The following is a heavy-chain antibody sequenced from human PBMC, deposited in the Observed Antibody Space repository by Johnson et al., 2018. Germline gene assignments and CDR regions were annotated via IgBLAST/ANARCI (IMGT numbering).Heavy chain of an antibody. CDR1: GFTFSSYG. Sequence: QVQLVQSGGGLVQPGGSLRLSCAASGFTFSSYGMHWVRQAPGKGLEWVAVIWYDGSNKYYADSVKGRFTISRDNSKNTLYLQMNSLGPEETAVDYCARGTQVTMVGRYFDYWGQGTLVTVSS. CDR3: ARGTQVTMVGRYFDY. J-gene: IGHJ4*02. D-gene: IGHD3-10*02. V-gene: IGHV3-33*01. CDR2: IWYDGSNK.